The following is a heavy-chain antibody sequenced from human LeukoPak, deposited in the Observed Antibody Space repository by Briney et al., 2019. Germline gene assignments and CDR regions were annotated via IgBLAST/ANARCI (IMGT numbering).Heavy chain of an antibody. CDR3: ARAYEYCSGGSCYSWFDP. CDR2: INPNSGGT. CDR1: GYTFTGYY. V-gene: IGHV1-2*02. D-gene: IGHD2-15*01. Sequence: ASVKVSCKASGYTFTGYYMHWVRHAPGQGLELMGWINPNSGGTNYAQKFQGRVTMTRDTSISTAYMELSRLRSDDTAVYYCARAYEYCSGGSCYSWFDPWGQGTLVTVSS. J-gene: IGHJ5*02.